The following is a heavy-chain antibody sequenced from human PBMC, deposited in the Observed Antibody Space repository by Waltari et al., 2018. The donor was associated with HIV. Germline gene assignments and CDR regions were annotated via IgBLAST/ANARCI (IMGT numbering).Heavy chain of an antibody. CDR1: GYTVSSNY. D-gene: IGHD5-12*01. Sequence: EVQLVESGGGLIQPGGSLRLSCAAYGYTVSSNYMSWVRQAPGKGLEWVSVIYANGKTYYADSVKGRFSISRDNSKNTVFLQMNSLRAEDTAVYYCARGWLQIWGQGTLVTVSS. J-gene: IGHJ4*02. V-gene: IGHV3-53*01. CDR3: ARGWLQI. CDR2: IYANGKT.